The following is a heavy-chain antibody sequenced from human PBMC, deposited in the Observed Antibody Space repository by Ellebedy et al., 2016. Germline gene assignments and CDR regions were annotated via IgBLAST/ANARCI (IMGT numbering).Heavy chain of an antibody. CDR1: GGSISSYY. J-gene: IGHJ4*02. D-gene: IGHD4-11*01. V-gene: IGHV4-4*07. Sequence: GSLRLXXTVSGGSISSYYWSWIRQPAGKGLEWIGRIYTSGSTNYNPSLKSRVTMSVDTSKNQFSLKLSSVTAADTAVYYCARQETVMGAGAFDYWGQGTLVTVSS. CDR2: IYTSGST. CDR3: ARQETVMGAGAFDY.